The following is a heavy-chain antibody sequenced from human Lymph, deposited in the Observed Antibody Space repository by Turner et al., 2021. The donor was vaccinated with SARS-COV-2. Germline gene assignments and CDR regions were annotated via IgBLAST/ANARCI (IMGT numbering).Heavy chain of an antibody. Sequence: QWQLVQSGAEVKKPGASVKVSCMASGYTFTRYDINWVRQATGQVLEWMGWMDPNSGNTGYAQKFQGRVTMTRNTSIRTAYMELSSLRSEDTAVYYCARAAQLTVWFDPWGQGTLVTVSS. J-gene: IGHJ5*02. CDR1: GYTFTRYD. CDR3: ARAAQLTVWFDP. D-gene: IGHD3-9*01. CDR2: MDPNSGNT. V-gene: IGHV1-8*01.